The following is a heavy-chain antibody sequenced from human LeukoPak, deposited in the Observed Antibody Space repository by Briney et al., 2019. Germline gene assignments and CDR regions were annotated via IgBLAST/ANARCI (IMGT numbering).Heavy chain of an antibody. CDR3: AKDQAGSGSSRGVSDY. Sequence: GESLRLSCAASGFTFSSYAMSWVRQAPGKGLEWVGAISYSGGSTYYADPVKSRFTISRDNSKNTLYLQMNSLRAEDTAVYYCAKDQAGSGSSRGVSDYWGQGTLVTVSS. CDR2: ISYSGGST. D-gene: IGHD1-26*01. CDR1: GFTFSSYA. J-gene: IGHJ4*02. V-gene: IGHV3-23*01.